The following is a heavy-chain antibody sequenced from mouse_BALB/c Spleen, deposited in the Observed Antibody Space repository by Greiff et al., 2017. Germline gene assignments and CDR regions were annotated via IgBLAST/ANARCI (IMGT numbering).Heavy chain of an antibody. CDR3: TRDTTATTWFAY. Sequence: EVKLVESGGGLVKPGGSLKLYCAASGFTFSSYTMSWVRQTPEKRLEWVATISSGGSYTYYPDSVKGRFTISRDNAKNTLYLQMSSLKSEDTAMYYCTRDTTATTWFAYWGQGTLVTVSA. J-gene: IGHJ3*01. CDR1: GFTFSSYT. V-gene: IGHV5-6-4*01. D-gene: IGHD1-2*01. CDR2: ISSGGSYT.